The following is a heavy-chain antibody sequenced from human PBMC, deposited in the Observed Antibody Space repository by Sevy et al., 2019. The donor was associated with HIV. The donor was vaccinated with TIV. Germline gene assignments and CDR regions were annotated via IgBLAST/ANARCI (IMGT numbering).Heavy chain of an antibody. J-gene: IGHJ4*02. CDR2: INHSGIT. CDR1: GEPFSGYY. CDR3: VRQDLATAAPRPY. V-gene: IGHV4-34*01. D-gene: IGHD6-6*01. Sequence: SETLSLTCTVHGEPFSGYYWSLIRQPPGKGLEWIGEINHSGITHYNPSLKSRVTLSVDTSKNHFSLKLSSVTAADTAVYYCVRQDLATAAPRPYWGQGSLVTVSS.